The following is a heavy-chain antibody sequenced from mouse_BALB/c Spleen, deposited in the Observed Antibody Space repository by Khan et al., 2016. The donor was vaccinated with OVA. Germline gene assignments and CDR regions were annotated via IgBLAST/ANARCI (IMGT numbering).Heavy chain of an antibody. J-gene: IGHJ3*01. CDR2: ISSGGDYT. Sequence: EVKLVESGGDLVKPGGSLKLSCAASGFTFSSYSMSWVRQTPDKRLEWGASISSGGDYTYYPDSVKGRFTISRDNAKNTLYQQMSYLKSEDTAMYYCAEHLTGSFAYWGQGTLVTVSA. CDR3: AEHLTGSFAY. CDR1: GFTFSSYS. D-gene: IGHD4-1*01. V-gene: IGHV5-6*01.